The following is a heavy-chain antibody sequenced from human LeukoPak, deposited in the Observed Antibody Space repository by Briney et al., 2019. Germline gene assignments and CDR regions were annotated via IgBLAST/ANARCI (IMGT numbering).Heavy chain of an antibody. CDR3: ARRVGGDRMDV. J-gene: IGHJ6*02. V-gene: IGHV4-59*08. D-gene: IGHD3-3*01. Sequence: SETLSLTCTVSGGSISSYYWSWIRQPPGKGLEWIGYIYYSGSTNYNPSLKSRATISVDTSKNQFSLKLSSVTAADTAAYYCARRVGGDRMDVWGQGTTVTVSS. CDR2: IYYSGST. CDR1: GGSISSYY.